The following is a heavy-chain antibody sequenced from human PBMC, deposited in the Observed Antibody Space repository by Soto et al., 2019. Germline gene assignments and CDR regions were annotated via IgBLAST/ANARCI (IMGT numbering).Heavy chain of an antibody. D-gene: IGHD2-15*01. Sequence: EVQLVESGGGLVQPGGSLRLSCAASGFTVSSNYMSWVRQAPGKGLEWVSVIYSGGSTYYADSVKGRFTISRDNSKNTLYLQMNSLRAEDTAVYYCARDAPVVAATGDDYYYMDVWGKGTTVTVSS. J-gene: IGHJ6*03. V-gene: IGHV3-66*01. CDR2: IYSGGST. CDR1: GFTVSSNY. CDR3: ARDAPVVAATGDDYYYMDV.